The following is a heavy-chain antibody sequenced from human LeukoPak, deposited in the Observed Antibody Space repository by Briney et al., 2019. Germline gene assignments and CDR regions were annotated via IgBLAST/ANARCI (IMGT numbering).Heavy chain of an antibody. J-gene: IGHJ6*02. Sequence: AGGSLRLSCAASGFTFSSYSMNWVRQAPGKGLEWVSSISSSSSYIYYADSVKGRFTISRDNAKNSLYLQMNSLRAEDTAVYYCARDSDSSGWYALDVRGQGTTVTVSS. CDR3: ARDSDSSGWYALDV. CDR2: ISSSSSYI. V-gene: IGHV3-21*01. CDR1: GFTFSSYS. D-gene: IGHD6-19*01.